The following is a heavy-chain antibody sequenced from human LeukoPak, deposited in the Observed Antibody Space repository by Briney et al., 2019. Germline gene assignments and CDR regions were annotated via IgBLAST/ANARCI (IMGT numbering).Heavy chain of an antibody. J-gene: IGHJ5*02. V-gene: IGHV4-31*03. D-gene: IGHD2-2*01. CDR3: ARVLVVVPAAVNWFDP. Sequence: SQTLSLTCTVSGGSISSGGYYWSWIRQHPGKGLEWIGYIYCSGSTYYNPSLKSRVTISVDTSKNQFSLKLSSVTAADTAVYYCARVLVVVPAAVNWFDPWGQGTLVTVSS. CDR2: IYCSGST. CDR1: GGSISSGGYY.